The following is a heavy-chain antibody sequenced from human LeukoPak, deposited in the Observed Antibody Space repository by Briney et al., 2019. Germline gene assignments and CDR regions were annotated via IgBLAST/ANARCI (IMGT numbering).Heavy chain of an antibody. V-gene: IGHV4-39*07. CDR2: IYYSGST. D-gene: IGHD2-15*01. CDR1: GGSISSSSYY. J-gene: IGHJ3*02. CDR3: ARGGGYCGAGNCHWGPFAI. Sequence: SETLSLTCTVSGGSISSSSYYWGWIRQPPGKGLEWIGSIYYSGSTYYNPSLKSRVTISVDTSKNQFSLKLSSVTAADTAVYYCARGGGYCGAGNCHWGPFAIWGQGTMVTVSS.